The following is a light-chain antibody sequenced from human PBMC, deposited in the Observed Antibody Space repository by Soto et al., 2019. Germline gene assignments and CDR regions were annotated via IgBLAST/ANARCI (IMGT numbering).Light chain of an antibody. CDR2: WAS. V-gene: IGKV4-1*01. J-gene: IGKJ2*01. CDR1: QSVLYSSNNKNY. CDR3: QQNYSTPNP. Sequence: DIVMTQSPDSLAVSLGERATINCKSSQSVLYSSNNKNYLAWYQQKPGQPPKLLIYWASTRESGVPDRFSGSGSGKDFTPTISSLQAEDVEVYSCQQNYSTPNPFGQGPSWRSN.